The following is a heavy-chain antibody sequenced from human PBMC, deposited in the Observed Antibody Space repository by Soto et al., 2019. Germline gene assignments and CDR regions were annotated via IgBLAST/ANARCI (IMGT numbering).Heavy chain of an antibody. V-gene: IGHV3-11*06. CDR2: ISSSSSYT. CDR1: GFTFSDYY. Sequence: LRLSCAAYGFTFSDYYMSWIRQAPGKGLEGVSYISSSSSYTNYADSVKGRFTISRDNAKHSLYLQMNSLRAEDTAVYYCARTSRGYCSGGSCYSGRFDPWGQGTLFTLSS. J-gene: IGHJ5*02. CDR3: ARTSRGYCSGGSCYSGRFDP. D-gene: IGHD2-15*01.